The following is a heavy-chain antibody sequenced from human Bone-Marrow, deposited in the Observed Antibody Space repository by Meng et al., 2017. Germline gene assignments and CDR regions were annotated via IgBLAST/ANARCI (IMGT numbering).Heavy chain of an antibody. V-gene: IGHV3-74*01. CDR2: INPDGSST. CDR3: TRATAVSFDI. CDR1: GFNFREYW. J-gene: IGHJ3*02. Sequence: GESLKISCAASGFNFREYWIHWVRQAPGKGLEWVSRINPDGSSTSHADSVRGRFTISRDNARNTLDLQMNSLRVEDTAVYFCTRATAVSFDIWGQGTMVTVSS. D-gene: IGHD1-14*01.